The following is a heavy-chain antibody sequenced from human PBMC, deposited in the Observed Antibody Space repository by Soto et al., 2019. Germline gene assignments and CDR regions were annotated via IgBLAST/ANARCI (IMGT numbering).Heavy chain of an antibody. Sequence: GGSLRLSCAASGFTFSSYGMHWVRQAPGKGLEWVAVIWYDGSNKYYADSVKGRFTISRDNSKNTLYLQMNSLRAEDTAVYYCARDPSFYSNYLDYWGQGTLVTVSS. CDR3: ARDPSFYSNYLDY. CDR2: IWYDGSNK. V-gene: IGHV3-33*01. D-gene: IGHD4-4*01. J-gene: IGHJ4*02. CDR1: GFTFSSYG.